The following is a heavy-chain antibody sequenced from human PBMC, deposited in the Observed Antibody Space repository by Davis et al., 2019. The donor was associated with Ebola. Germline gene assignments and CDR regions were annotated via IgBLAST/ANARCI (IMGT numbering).Heavy chain of an antibody. V-gene: IGHV3-21*01. CDR1: GFTFSSYS. CDR3: ARGVVNLSSGWDPYNWFDP. Sequence: PSETLSLTCAASGFTFSSYSMNWVRQAPGKGLEWVSSISSSSSYIYYADSVKGRFTISRDNAKNSLYLQMNSLRAEDTAVYYCARGVVNLSSGWDPYNWFDPWGQGTLVTVSS. D-gene: IGHD6-19*01. CDR2: ISSSSSYI. J-gene: IGHJ5*02.